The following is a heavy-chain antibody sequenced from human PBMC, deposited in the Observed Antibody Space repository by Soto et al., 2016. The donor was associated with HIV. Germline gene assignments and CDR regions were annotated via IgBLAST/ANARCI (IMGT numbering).Heavy chain of an antibody. CDR1: GESLSGHF. CDR3: ARGTTVTAGDVFDL. J-gene: IGHJ3*01. Sequence: QVELRQWGAGLVKPSETLSLSCGVFGESLSGHFWTWVRQPPGKGLEWIGEVDDSGIADYRSSLRNRVTFLVDTSKRQLSLKLTSMTVGDTAMYYCARGTTVTAGDVFDLWDPGTMVTVS. CDR2: VDDSGIA. V-gene: IGHV4-34*01. D-gene: IGHD4-17*01.